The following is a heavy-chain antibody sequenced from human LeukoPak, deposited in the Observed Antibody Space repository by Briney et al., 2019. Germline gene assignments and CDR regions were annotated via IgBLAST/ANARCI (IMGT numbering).Heavy chain of an antibody. Sequence: GRSLRLSCAASGFTFSSYGMHWVRQAAGKGLEWVAVILNDGSQEKYADSVKGRFTISRDNSKNTLFLQMNSLRAEDTAVYYCARDDALGDNALDIWGQGTMVTVSS. CDR2: ILNDGSQE. V-gene: IGHV3-33*01. CDR3: ARDDALGDNALDI. CDR1: GFTFSSYG. J-gene: IGHJ3*02. D-gene: IGHD3-16*01.